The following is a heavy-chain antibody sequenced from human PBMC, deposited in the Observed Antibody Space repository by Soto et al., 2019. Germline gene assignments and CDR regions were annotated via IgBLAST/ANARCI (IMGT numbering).Heavy chain of an antibody. CDR3: ATVDRSVALLGWFDP. V-gene: IGHV1-69*01. Sequence: QVNLVQSGAEVKKPGSSVKVSCKLSGGTFSSYVIIWVRQAPGQGLEWMGGIIPVSGTANYAQKFQGRVTISADAATNTAYMELSSLRFDDTAVYYCATVDRSVALLGWFDPWGQGTLVTVSS. D-gene: IGHD2-21*01. CDR1: GGTFSSYV. CDR2: IIPVSGTA. J-gene: IGHJ5*02.